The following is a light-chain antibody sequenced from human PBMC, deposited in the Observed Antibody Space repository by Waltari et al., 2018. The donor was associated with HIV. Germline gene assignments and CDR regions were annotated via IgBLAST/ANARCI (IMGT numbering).Light chain of an antibody. CDR1: QSLLHSDGYTY. Sequence: DIVMTQCPLSLPVTPGEPASISCRSSQSLLHSDGYTYFYWYLQKPGQSPQLLINLGSNRASGVPDRFSGSGSVTDFTLKISRVEAEDVGDYYCMQAIQLPWTFGQGTKVEIK. V-gene: IGKV2-28*01. J-gene: IGKJ1*01. CDR3: MQAIQLPWT. CDR2: LGS.